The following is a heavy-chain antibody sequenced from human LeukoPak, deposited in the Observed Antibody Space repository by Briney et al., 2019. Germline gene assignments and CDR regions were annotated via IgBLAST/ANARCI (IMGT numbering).Heavy chain of an antibody. Sequence: GGSLRLSCAASGFTFSSYAMNWDRQAPGKGLEWVSYISSSSGSIYYADSVKGRFTISRDNAKNSLYLQMNSLRDDDTAVYYCARDAHSSGWYEMGYWGQGTLVTVSS. CDR2: ISSSSGSI. J-gene: IGHJ4*02. V-gene: IGHV3-48*02. CDR1: GFTFSSYA. CDR3: ARDAHSSGWYEMGY. D-gene: IGHD6-19*01.